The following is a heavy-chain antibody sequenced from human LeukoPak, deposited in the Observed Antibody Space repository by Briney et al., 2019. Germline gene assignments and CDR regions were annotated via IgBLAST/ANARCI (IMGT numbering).Heavy chain of an antibody. CDR1: GFVFSNSG. V-gene: IGHV3-30*02. CDR3: VKDNPACES. CDR2: IRFDESDK. Sequence: GGSLRLSCAASGFVFSNSGMHWVRQAPGKGLEWVAFIRFDESDKFYADSVMGRSTISRDISKNTLFLQMNSLRVEDTAVYYCVKDNPACESWGQGTLVTVSS. J-gene: IGHJ5*02.